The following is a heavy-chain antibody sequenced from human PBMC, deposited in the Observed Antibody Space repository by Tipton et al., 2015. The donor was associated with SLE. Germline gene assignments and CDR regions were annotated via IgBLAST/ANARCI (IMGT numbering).Heavy chain of an antibody. CDR2: IYYSGNT. CDR3: AGARDTMIVVVITN. D-gene: IGHD3-22*01. CDR1: GGSMSSGGYY. V-gene: IGHV4-31*03. Sequence: TLSLTCTVSGGSMSSGGYYWSWIRQHPGKGLEWIGYIYYSGNTFYNPSLKSRVTISLDTSKNQFSLKLSSVTAADTAVYYCAGARDTMIVVVITNWGQGTLVTVSS. J-gene: IGHJ4*02.